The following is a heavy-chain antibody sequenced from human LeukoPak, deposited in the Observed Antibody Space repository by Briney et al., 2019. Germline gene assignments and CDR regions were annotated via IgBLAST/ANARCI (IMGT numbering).Heavy chain of an antibody. D-gene: IGHD1-26*01. J-gene: IGHJ3*02. V-gene: IGHV3-48*03. Sequence: GGSLRLSCAASGFTFSSYEMNWVRQAPGKGLEWVSYISSSGKNIYFADSVKGRFTISRDNAKNSLFLQMNSLRAEDTAVYYCARDLGGSYGGGGAFDIWGQGTMVTVSS. CDR1: GFTFSSYE. CDR3: ARDLGGSYGGGGAFDI. CDR2: ISSSGKNI.